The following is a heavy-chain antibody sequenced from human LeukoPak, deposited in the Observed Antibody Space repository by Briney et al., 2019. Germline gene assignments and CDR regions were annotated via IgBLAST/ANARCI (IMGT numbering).Heavy chain of an antibody. J-gene: IGHJ4*02. Sequence: GGSLRLSCAASGFTFSSYWMSWVRQAPGKGLEWVANIKQDGSEKYCVDSVKGRFTISRDNAKNSLYLQMNSLRAEDTAVYYCARSGAGGAYSIAAAGSFDYWGQGTLVTVSS. CDR2: IKQDGSEK. V-gene: IGHV3-7*03. D-gene: IGHD6-13*01. CDR3: ARSGAGGAYSIAAAGSFDY. CDR1: GFTFSSYW.